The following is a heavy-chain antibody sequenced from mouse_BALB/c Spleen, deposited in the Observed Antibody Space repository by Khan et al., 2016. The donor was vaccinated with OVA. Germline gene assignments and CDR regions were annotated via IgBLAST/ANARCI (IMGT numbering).Heavy chain of an antibody. CDR2: IDPFSGGT. CDR1: GYSFTTYY. V-gene: IGHV1S135*01. J-gene: IGHJ3*01. D-gene: IGHD2-2*01. CDR3: TRHGYVAWFTY. Sequence: MQLEESGPELMKPGASVKISCKASGYSFTTYYIHWVMQSHGTSLEWIGYIDPFSGGTTYNQKFKGKATLTVDKSSSTAYIHLTNLTSEDSAVYYCTRHGYVAWFTYWGQGTLVTVSA.